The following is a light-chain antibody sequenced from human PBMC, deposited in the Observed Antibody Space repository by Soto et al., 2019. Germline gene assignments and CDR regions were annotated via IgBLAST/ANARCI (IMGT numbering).Light chain of an antibody. V-gene: IGKV4-1*01. CDR2: WTS. Sequence: DIVMTQSPDSLAVSLGERATINCKSSQSVLYSSNNKNYVAWYQQRPGQPPKLLIYWTSNRESGVPDRFSGSGSGTDFTLTISSLQAEDVAVYFCQQYYSPPLTFGGGTKVEIK. CDR3: QQYYSPPLT. CDR1: QSVLYSSNNKNY. J-gene: IGKJ4*01.